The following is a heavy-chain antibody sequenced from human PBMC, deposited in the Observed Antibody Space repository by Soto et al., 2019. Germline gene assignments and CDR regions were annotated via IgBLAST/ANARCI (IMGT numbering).Heavy chain of an antibody. V-gene: IGHV4-59*01. CDR2: IYYSGTT. Sequence: PSETLSLTCAVSGGSISTYYWSWIRQPPGKGLEWIGYIYYSGTTNYNPSLKTRVTISIDTSKNQFSLKLSSVTAADTAVYYCARGPLSTASSYFFDYWGQGTLVTVS. CDR1: GGSISTYY. CDR3: ARGPLSTASSYFFDY. J-gene: IGHJ4*02.